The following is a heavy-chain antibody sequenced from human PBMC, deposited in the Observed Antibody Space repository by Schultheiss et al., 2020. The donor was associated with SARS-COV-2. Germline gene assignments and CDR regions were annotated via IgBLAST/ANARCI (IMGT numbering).Heavy chain of an antibody. V-gene: IGHV3-30*03. Sequence: GGSLRLSCAASGFSFSNYGMHWVRQAPGKGLDWVAVISYDGSNKYYADSVKGRFTISRDNSKNTLYLQMSSLRAEDTAVYYCVRGYGDYSDYWGQGTLVTSPQ. CDR3: VRGYGDYSDY. CDR2: ISYDGSNK. D-gene: IGHD4-17*01. J-gene: IGHJ4*02. CDR1: GFSFSNYG.